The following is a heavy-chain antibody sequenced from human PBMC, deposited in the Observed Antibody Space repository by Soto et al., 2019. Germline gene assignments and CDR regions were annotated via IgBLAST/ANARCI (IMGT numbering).Heavy chain of an antibody. CDR1: GGTFSSYA. CDR2: IIPIFGTA. V-gene: IGHV1-69*13. Sequence: SVKVSCKASGGTFSSYAISWVRQAPGQGLEWKGGIIPIFGTANYAQKFQGRVTITADESTSTAYMELSSLRSEDTAVYYCATARDSSWYHTLDYRGQGTPVTVSS. J-gene: IGHJ4*02. D-gene: IGHD6-13*01. CDR3: ATARDSSWYHTLDY.